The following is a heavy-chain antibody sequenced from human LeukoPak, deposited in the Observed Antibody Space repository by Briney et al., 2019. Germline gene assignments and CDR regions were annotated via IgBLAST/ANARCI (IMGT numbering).Heavy chain of an antibody. CDR3: ARGGLPSYYELPSYFDY. D-gene: IGHD3-22*01. V-gene: IGHV3-74*01. CDR2: INSDGSST. J-gene: IGHJ4*02. Sequence: GGSLRLSCAASGFTFSSYWMHWVRQAPGKGLVWVSRINSDGSSTSYADSVKGRFTISRDNAKNTLYLQMNSLRAEDTAVYYCARGGLPSYYELPSYFDYWGQGTLVTVSS. CDR1: GFTFSSYW.